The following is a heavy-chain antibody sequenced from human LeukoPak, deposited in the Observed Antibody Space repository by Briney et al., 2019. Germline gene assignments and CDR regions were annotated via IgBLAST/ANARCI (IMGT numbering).Heavy chain of an antibody. CDR1: GFTFSSYA. V-gene: IGHV3-23*01. D-gene: IGHD3-10*01. CDR2: ISGSGGST. CDR3: ARDPPRPYGSGSLREDY. Sequence: PGGSLRLSCAASGFTFSSYAMSWVRQAPGKGLEWVSAISGSGGSTYYADSVKGRFTISRDNAKNSLYLQMNSLRAEDTAVYYCARDPPRPYGSGSLREDYWGQGTLVTVSS. J-gene: IGHJ4*02.